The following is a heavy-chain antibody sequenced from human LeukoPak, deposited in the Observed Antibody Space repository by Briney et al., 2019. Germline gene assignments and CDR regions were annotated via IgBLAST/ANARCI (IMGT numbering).Heavy chain of an antibody. V-gene: IGHV3-30*18. CDR1: GFTFSSYG. CDR3: AKDLISSSWYYYYGMDV. Sequence: GGSLRLSCAASGFTFSSYGMHWVRQAPGKGLEWVAVISYDGSNKYYADSVKDRFTISRDNSKNTLYLQMNSLRAEDTAVYYCAKDLISSSWYYYYGMDVWGQGTTVTVSS. D-gene: IGHD6-13*01. J-gene: IGHJ6*02. CDR2: ISYDGSNK.